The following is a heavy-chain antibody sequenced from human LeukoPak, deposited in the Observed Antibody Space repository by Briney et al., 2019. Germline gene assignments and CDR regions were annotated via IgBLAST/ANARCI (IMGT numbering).Heavy chain of an antibody. CDR1: GFTFSAYT. V-gene: IGHV3-21*01. Sequence: TGGSLRLSCVASGFTFSAYTMNWVRQAPGKGLEWVSFISSSSTYIYYADSLKGRFTISRDNAKNSLYLQMNSLRAEDTAVYYCARDDPRWGTLGDYWGQGTLVTVSS. J-gene: IGHJ4*02. D-gene: IGHD7-27*01. CDR3: ARDDPRWGTLGDY. CDR2: ISSSSTYI.